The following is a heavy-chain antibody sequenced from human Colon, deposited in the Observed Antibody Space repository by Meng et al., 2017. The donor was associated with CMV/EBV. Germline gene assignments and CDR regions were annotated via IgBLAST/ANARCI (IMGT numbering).Heavy chain of an antibody. Sequence: VQLVQSGAEVRMPGASVKVSCKASGYSFTGYYLHWVRQAPGQGLEWMGWMDPTTGRTDYAQKFQGTVTMTRDTSISTAYLELSRLTSDDTAVYYCASHSSYVWGSHHWGQGTLVTVSS. CDR3: ASHSSYVWGSHH. CDR1: GYSFTGYY. CDR2: MDPTTGRT. D-gene: IGHD3-16*01. J-gene: IGHJ1*01. V-gene: IGHV1-2*02.